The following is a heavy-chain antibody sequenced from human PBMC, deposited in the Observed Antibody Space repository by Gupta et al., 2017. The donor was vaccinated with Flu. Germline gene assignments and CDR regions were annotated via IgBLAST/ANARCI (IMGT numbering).Heavy chain of an antibody. CDR2: IWADGTTK. J-gene: IGHJ6*02. CDR1: AFTFSGHA. CDR3: AKRTPHIATGGQPTRAMDV. V-gene: IGHV3-33*06. D-gene: IGHD6-13*01. Sequence: QEQLVESVGGVVQPGRSLRLSCAASAFTFSGHAMHWVRQAPGKGLEWVAVIWADGTTKYDADAVKGRFTISRDNSKNTLFLQMDSLRAEDTAVYFCAKRTPHIATGGQPTRAMDVWGHGTTVTGSS.